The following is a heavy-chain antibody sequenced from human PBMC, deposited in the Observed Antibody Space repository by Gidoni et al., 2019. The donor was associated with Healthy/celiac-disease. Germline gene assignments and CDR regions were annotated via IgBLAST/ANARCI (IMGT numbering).Heavy chain of an antibody. CDR2: IYYSGST. J-gene: IGHJ4*02. CDR3: ARTAVAGTVYSSPAY. V-gene: IGHV4-39*01. Sequence: QLQLQESGPGLVKPSETLSLTCTVSGGSISSSSYYWGWIRQPPGKGLEWIGSIYYSGSTYYNPSLKSRVTISVDTSKNQFSLKLSSVTAADTAVYYCARTAVAGTVYSSPAYWGQGTLVTVSS. CDR1: GGSISSSSYY. D-gene: IGHD6-19*01.